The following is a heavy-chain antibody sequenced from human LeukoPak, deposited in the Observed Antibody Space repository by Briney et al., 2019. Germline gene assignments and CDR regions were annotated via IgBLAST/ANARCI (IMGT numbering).Heavy chain of an antibody. V-gene: IGHV3-72*01. CDR3: ASTTSWWRY. Sequence: PGGSLRLSCAASGFTFSDHFMDWVRQAPGKGLEWVGRIRDKANSYTTEYAPSVKGRFTISRDDSKNSLYLQMNSLKTEDTAVYYCASTTSWWRYWGQGTLVTVSS. J-gene: IGHJ4*02. D-gene: IGHD2-2*01. CDR1: GFTFSDHF. CDR2: IRDKANSYTT.